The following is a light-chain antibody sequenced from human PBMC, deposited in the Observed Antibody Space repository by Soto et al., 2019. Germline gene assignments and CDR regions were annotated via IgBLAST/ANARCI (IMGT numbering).Light chain of an antibody. J-gene: IGLJ2*01. V-gene: IGLV1-40*01. CDR2: GNS. CDR3: QSYDSSLSGSQVV. Sequence: QLVLTQPPSVSGAPGQRVTISCTGSSSNIGSVYDVHWYQQLPGTAPKLLIYGNSNRPSGVPDRFSGSKSGTSASLAITGLQAEDAADYYCQSYDSSLSGSQVVFGGGTKLTVL. CDR1: SSNIGSVYD.